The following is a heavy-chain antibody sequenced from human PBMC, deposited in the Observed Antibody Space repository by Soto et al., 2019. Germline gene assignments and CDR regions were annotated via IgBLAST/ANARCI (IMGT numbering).Heavy chain of an antibody. J-gene: IGHJ4*02. V-gene: IGHV1-69*01. Sequence: QVQLVQSGAEVKKPGSSVKVSCKASGGTFSSYAISWVRQAPGQGLEWMGGIIPIFGTANYAQKFQGRVTITADESTSTAYMELSSLRSEDTAVYYCAREPHCGGDCLSYFDYWGQGSLVTVSS. CDR3: AREPHCGGDCLSYFDY. CDR2: IIPIFGTA. D-gene: IGHD2-21*02. CDR1: GGTFSSYA.